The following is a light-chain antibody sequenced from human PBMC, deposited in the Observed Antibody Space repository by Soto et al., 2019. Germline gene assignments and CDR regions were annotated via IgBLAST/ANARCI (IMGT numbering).Light chain of an antibody. V-gene: IGKV3-11*01. CDR2: DAS. CDR1: QSIATN. CDR3: QHRREWPPGAS. Sequence: EIVLTQSPAILSLSPGEGATLSCRASQSIATNLAWYQQKPGQPPRLLIYDASDRATGIPARFSGSGSGADFPLTISSLEPEDVAVYYCQHRREWPPGASFGGGTKVEI. J-gene: IGKJ4*01.